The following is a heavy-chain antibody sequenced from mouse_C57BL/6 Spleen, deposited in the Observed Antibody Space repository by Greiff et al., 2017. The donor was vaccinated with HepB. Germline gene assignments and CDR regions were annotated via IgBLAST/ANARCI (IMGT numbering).Heavy chain of an antibody. J-gene: IGHJ2*01. CDR1: GFTFSSYT. CDR2: ISGGGGNT. V-gene: IGHV5-9*01. D-gene: IGHD6-1*01. Sequence: EVKLMESGGGLVKPGGSLKLSCAASGFTFSSYTMSWVRQTPEKRLEWVATISGGGGNTYYPDSVKGRFTISRDNAKNTLYLQMSSLRSEDTALYYCARHGLSFDYWGQGTTLTVSS. CDR3: ARHGLSFDY.